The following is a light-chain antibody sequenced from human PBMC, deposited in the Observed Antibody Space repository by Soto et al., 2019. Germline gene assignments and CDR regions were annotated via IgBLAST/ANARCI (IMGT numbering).Light chain of an antibody. CDR2: GAS. V-gene: IGKV3-20*01. CDR1: QSVSSSY. CDR3: QQYGNSPLT. Sequence: EIVLTQSPGTLSLSPGERATLSCRASQSVSSSYLAWYQQKPGQAPRLLIYGASSRATGIPDRFSGSGSETDFTLTISRLEPEDFAVYYCQQYGNSPLTFGGGTKVEIK. J-gene: IGKJ4*01.